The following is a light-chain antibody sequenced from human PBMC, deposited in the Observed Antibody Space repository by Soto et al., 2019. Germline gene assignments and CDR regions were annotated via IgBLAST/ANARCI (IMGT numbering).Light chain of an antibody. CDR2: QDT. CDR3: QAWDSSTYVV. J-gene: IGLJ2*01. Sequence: SYELTQPPSVSVSPGQTASITCSGDKLGNKYVCWYQQKPGQSPVLVIYQDTKRLSGIPERFSGSNSGNTATLTISGTQAMDEADYYCQAWDSSTYVVFGGGTKLTVL. CDR1: KLGNKY. V-gene: IGLV3-1*01.